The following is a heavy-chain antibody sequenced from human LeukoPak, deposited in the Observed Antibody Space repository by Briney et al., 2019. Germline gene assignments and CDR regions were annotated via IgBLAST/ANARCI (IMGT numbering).Heavy chain of an antibody. J-gene: IGHJ5*01. CDR1: GFTFSNYN. Sequence: GGSLRLSCGASGFTFSNYNMNWVRQAPGEGLEWVSSINSRSTYIFYADSVMGRFTISRDNAKNSLFLQMNSLRAEDTAVYYCARDETNGFDSWGQGTLVTVSS. D-gene: IGHD1-14*01. CDR2: INSRSTYI. CDR3: ARDETNGFDS. V-gene: IGHV3-21*01.